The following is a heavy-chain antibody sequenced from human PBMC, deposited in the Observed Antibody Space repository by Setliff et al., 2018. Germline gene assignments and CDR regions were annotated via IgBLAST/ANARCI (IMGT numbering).Heavy chain of an antibody. V-gene: IGHV4-61*02. Sequence: SETLSLTCAVSGASINSGTYYWSWIRQPAGKGLEWVGRLHTSGSPNYNPSLKSRVTISVDTPKNQFSLTVRSVTAADTALYFCARDNPIVGATDYWGQGTLVTVSS. CDR2: LHTSGSP. J-gene: IGHJ4*02. CDR3: ARDNPIVGATDY. D-gene: IGHD1-26*01. CDR1: GASINSGTYY.